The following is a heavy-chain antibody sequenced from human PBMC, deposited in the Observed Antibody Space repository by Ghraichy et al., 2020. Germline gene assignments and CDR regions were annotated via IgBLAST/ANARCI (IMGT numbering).Heavy chain of an antibody. V-gene: IGHV4-39*01. CDR3: ARHVGWYGEFDY. CDR1: GGSIRSSSYY. CDR2: IYYSGST. J-gene: IGHJ4*02. D-gene: IGHD3-10*01. Sequence: SETLSLTCTVSGGSIRSSSYYWGWTLQPPGKGLEWIGSIYYSGSTYYNPSLKSRVTISVDTSKNQFSLKLSSVTAADTAVYYCARHVGWYGEFDYWGQGTLVTVSS.